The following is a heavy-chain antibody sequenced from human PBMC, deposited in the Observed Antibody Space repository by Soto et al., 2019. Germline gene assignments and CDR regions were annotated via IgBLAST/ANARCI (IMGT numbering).Heavy chain of an antibody. J-gene: IGHJ4*02. CDR3: ARVGSGYYADY. CDR1: GGSISPYY. Sequence: SETLSLTCTVSGGSISPYYWSWIRQPPGKGLEWIGYVYYSGNTNYNPSLESRVTISVDTSKNQFSLKLRSVTAADTAVYYCARVGSGYYADYWGKGTLVTVSS. V-gene: IGHV4-59*01. D-gene: IGHD3-3*01. CDR2: VYYSGNT.